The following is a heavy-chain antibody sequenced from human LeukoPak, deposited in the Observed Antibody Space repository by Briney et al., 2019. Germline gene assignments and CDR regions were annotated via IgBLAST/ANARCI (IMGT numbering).Heavy chain of an antibody. J-gene: IGHJ4*02. V-gene: IGHV4-34*01. D-gene: IGHD3-16*01. CDR2: INHSGST. CDR3: ARGRGGY. Sequence: SGTLSLTCAVYGGSFSGYYWSWIRQPPGKGLEWIGEINHSGSTNYNPSLKSRVTISVDTSKNQFSLKLSSVTAADTAVYYCARGRGGYWGQGTLVTVSS. CDR1: GGSFSGYY.